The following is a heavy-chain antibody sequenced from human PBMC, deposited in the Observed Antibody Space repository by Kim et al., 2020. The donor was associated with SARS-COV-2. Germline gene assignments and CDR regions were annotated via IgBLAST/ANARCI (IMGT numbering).Heavy chain of an antibody. V-gene: IGHV1-46*01. J-gene: IGHJ6*02. CDR1: GYTFTSYY. CDR2: INPIGGST. CDR3: ARASGITMIVVVTAYGMDV. D-gene: IGHD3-22*01. Sequence: ASVKVSCKASGYTFTSYYMHWVRQAPGQGLEWMGIINPIGGSTSYAQKFQGRVTMTRDTSTSTVYMELSSLRSEDTAVYYCARASGITMIVVVTAYGMDVWGQGTTATVCS.